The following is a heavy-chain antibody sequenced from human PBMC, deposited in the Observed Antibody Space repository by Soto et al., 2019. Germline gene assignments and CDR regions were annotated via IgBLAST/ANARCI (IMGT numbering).Heavy chain of an antibody. CDR2: IYYSGST. J-gene: IGHJ4*02. Sequence: KPSETLSLTCTVSGGSISSYYWSWIRQPPGKGLEWIGSIYYSGSTYYNPSLKSRVTISVDTSKNQFSLKLSSVTAADTAVYYCARHLDIGAPPPGFDYGGQETLVTVSS. CDR3: ARHLDIGAPPPGFDY. V-gene: IGHV4-59*04. D-gene: IGHD3-3*01. CDR1: GGSISSYY.